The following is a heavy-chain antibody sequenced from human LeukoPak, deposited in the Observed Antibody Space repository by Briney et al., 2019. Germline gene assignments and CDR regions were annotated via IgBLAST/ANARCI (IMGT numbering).Heavy chain of an antibody. CDR1: GFTFSSYW. D-gene: IGHD6-13*01. CDR2: IKQDGSEK. V-gene: IGHV3-7*03. J-gene: IGHJ4*02. Sequence: GGSLRLSCAASGFTFSSYWMSWVRQAPGKGLEWVANIKQDGSEKYYVDSAKGRFTISRDNSKNSLYLQMNSLRTEDTALYYCAKGSSWFDYWGQGTLVTVSS. CDR3: AKGSSWFDY.